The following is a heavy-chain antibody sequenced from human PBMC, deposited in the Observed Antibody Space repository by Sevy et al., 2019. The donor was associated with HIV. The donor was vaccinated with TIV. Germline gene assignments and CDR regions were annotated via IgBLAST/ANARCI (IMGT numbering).Heavy chain of an antibody. CDR3: ARDVSYYDRSGYSLDY. V-gene: IGHV3-30-3*01. J-gene: IGHJ4*02. CDR1: GFTFSSYA. Sequence: QLGGPLRLSCAASGFTFSSYAMHWVRQAPGKGLEWVAVISYDGNNKYYADSVKGRFTISRDNSKNTLYVQMNSLRAEDTAVYYCARDVSYYDRSGYSLDYWGQGTVVTVSS. CDR2: ISYDGNNK. D-gene: IGHD3-22*01.